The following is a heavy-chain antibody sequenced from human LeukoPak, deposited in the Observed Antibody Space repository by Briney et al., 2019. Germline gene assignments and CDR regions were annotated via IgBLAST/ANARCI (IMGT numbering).Heavy chain of an antibody. CDR3: ARDRGDPDYYFDQ. V-gene: IGHV3-33*01. J-gene: IGHJ4*02. CDR1: GFTFSSYG. CDR2: VWYDGSEK. D-gene: IGHD7-27*01. Sequence: GGSLRLSCAASGFTFSSYGIHWVRQAPGKGLEWVAVVWYDGSEKYYADSVKGRFTVSRDNSKNTLYLQMNSLRAEDTAIYYCARDRGDPDYYFDQWGQGTLVTVSS.